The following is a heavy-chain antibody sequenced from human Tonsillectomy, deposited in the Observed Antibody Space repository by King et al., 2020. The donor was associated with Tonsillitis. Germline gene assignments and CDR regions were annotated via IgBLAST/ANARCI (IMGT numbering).Heavy chain of an antibody. CDR2: IYYSGST. D-gene: IGHD3-22*01. V-gene: IGHV4-61*01. CDR3: ARDTYYYDISGSTG. Sequence: QLQESGPGLVKPSETLSLTCTVSGGSVSSGSYYWSWIRQPPGKGLEWIGYIYYSGSTNYNPSLKSRVTISVDTSKNQFSLKLSSVTAADTAVYYCARDTYYYDISGSTGWGQGTLVTVSS. J-gene: IGHJ4*02. CDR1: GGSVSSGSYY.